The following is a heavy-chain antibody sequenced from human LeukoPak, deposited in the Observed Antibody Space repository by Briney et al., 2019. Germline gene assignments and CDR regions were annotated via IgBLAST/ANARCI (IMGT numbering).Heavy chain of an antibody. Sequence: GGSLRLSCAASGFTFSNYGMHWVRQAPGKGLEWVAFIRYDGGNKYYADSVKGRFTISRDNSKNTLYLQMNSLRAEDTAVYYCANSPGYYYYYYMDVWGKGTTVTVSS. V-gene: IGHV3-30*02. D-gene: IGHD7-27*01. CDR3: ANSPGYYYYYYMDV. J-gene: IGHJ6*03. CDR1: GFTFSNYG. CDR2: IRYDGGNK.